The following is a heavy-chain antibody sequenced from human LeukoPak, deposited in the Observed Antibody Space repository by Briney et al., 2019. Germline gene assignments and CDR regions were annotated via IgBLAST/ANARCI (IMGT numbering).Heavy chain of an antibody. J-gene: IGHJ3*02. CDR3: ARDRRYSSSWYDPFDI. CDR1: GYTFTSYG. Sequence: ASVTVSCKASGYTFTSYGISWVRQAPGQGLEWMGWISAYNGNTNYARKLQGRVTMTTDTSTSTAYMELRSLRSDDTAVYYCARDRRYSSSWYDPFDIWGQGTMVTVSS. CDR2: ISAYNGNT. V-gene: IGHV1-18*01. D-gene: IGHD6-13*01.